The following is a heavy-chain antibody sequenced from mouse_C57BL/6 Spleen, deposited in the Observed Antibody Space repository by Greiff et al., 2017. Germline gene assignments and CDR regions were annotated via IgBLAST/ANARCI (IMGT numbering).Heavy chain of an antibody. CDR2: IYPGDGDT. Sequence: QVQLQQSGPELVKPGASVKISCKASGYAFSSSWMNWVKQRPGQGLEWIGRIYPGDGDTNYNGKFKGKATLTADKSSSTAYMQLSSLTSEDSAVYFCARTYYGSIHFDYWGQGTTLTVSS. D-gene: IGHD1-1*01. V-gene: IGHV1-82*01. CDR3: ARTYYGSIHFDY. J-gene: IGHJ2*01. CDR1: GYAFSSSW.